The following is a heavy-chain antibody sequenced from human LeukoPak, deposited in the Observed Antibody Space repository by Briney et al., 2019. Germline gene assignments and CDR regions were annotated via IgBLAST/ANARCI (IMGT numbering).Heavy chain of an antibody. J-gene: IGHJ2*01. CDR1: GGSISSYY. CDR2: IFYSGST. V-gene: IGHV4-59*01. CDR3: ARVYSIYWYFDL. Sequence: SETLSLTCTVSGGSISSYYWNWIRQPPGKGLEWIGYIFYSGSTNYNPSLKSRVTISVDPSKNQFSLKLSSVTAADTAVYYCARVYSIYWYFDLWGRGTLVTVSS. D-gene: IGHD4-11*01.